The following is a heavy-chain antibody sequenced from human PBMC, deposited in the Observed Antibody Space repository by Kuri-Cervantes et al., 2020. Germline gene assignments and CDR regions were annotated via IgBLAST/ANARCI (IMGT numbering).Heavy chain of an antibody. V-gene: IGHV3-20*04. Sequence: GGSLRLSCAASGFTFDDYTMHWVRQAPGKGLEWVSGINWNGGSTGYADSVKGRFTISRDNSKNTLYLQMNSLRAEDTAVYYCAKDLGGYYYYYMDVWGKGTTVTVSS. D-gene: IGHD3-16*01. CDR1: GFTFDDYT. CDR3: AKDLGGYYYYYMDV. CDR2: INWNGGST. J-gene: IGHJ6*03.